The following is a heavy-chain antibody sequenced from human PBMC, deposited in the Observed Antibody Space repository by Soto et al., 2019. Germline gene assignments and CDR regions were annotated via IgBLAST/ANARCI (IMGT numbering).Heavy chain of an antibody. CDR3: ARGEGYFDWSAPRY. D-gene: IGHD3-9*01. CDR2: ISSSSTYI. J-gene: IGHJ4*02. Sequence: EVQLVESGGGLVKPGGSLRLSCAASGFTFSSYSMHWVRQAPGKGLEWVSSISSSSTYIKYADSVKGRVTISRDNAKNSLDLQMNRLRAEDTAVYYCARGEGYFDWSAPRYWGQGTLVTVSS. V-gene: IGHV3-21*01. CDR1: GFTFSSYS.